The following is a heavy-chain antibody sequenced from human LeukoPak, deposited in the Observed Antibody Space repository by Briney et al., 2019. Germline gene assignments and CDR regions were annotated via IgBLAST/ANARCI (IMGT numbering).Heavy chain of an antibody. J-gene: IGHJ5*02. V-gene: IGHV1-69*05. Sequence: SVKVSCKASGGTFSSYAISWVRQAPGQGLEWMGGIIPIFGTANYAQKFQGRVTITTDESTSTAYMELSSLRSEDTAVYYCARRRTDSSSWYKNWFDPWGQGTLVTVSS. CDR1: GGTFSSYA. D-gene: IGHD6-13*01. CDR2: IIPIFGTA. CDR3: ARRRTDSSSWYKNWFDP.